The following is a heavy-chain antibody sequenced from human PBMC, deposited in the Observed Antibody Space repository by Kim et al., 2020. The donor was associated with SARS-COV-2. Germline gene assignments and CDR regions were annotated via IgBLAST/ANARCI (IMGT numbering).Heavy chain of an antibody. V-gene: IGHV3-23*01. CDR1: GFDFDTFA. CDR3: AKAIQAHAYCVAMDV. CDR2: ITAHNVDM. Sequence: GGSLRLSCEGSGFDFDTFAITWVRQAPGKGLAWVSSITAHNVDMYYAGSVKGRFTTSRDSSKASLQMEGMRRKAKAPYYFAKAIQAHAYCVAMDVLGQGT. D-gene: IGHD3-16*01. J-gene: IGHJ6*01.